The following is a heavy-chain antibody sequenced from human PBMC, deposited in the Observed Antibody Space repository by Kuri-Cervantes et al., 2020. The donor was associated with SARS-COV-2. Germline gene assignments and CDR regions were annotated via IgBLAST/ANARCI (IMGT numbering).Heavy chain of an antibody. V-gene: IGHV4-59*11. CDR3: ARDRLQPTWGSSFWYFDL. CDR2: IDYSGST. J-gene: IGHJ2*01. D-gene: IGHD7-27*01. Sequence: SETLSLTCTASGGSISSHYWSWIRQPPGKGLEWIGYIDYSGSTNYNPSLKSRVTISVDTSKNQFSLKLSSVTAADTAVYYCARDRLQPTWGSSFWYFDLWGRGTLVTVSS. CDR1: GGSISSHY.